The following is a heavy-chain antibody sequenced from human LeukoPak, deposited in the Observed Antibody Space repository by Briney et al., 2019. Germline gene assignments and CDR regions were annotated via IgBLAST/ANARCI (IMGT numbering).Heavy chain of an antibody. J-gene: IGHJ6*04. CDR3: ARDYDIGYGMDV. D-gene: IGHD3-9*01. CDR2: ISSSSSYI. Sequence: KPGGSLRLSCAASGFTFSSYSMNWVRQAPGKGLEWVSSISSSSSYIYYADSVKGRFAISRDNAKNSLYLQMNSLRAEDTAVYYCARDYDIGYGMDVWGKGTTVTVSS. CDR1: GFTFSSYS. V-gene: IGHV3-21*01.